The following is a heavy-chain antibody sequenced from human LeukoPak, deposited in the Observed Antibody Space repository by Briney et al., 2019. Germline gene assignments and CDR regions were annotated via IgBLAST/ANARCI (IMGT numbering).Heavy chain of an antibody. Sequence: YWRWIRQPPGKGLEWMGIIYPGDSDTRYSPSFQGQVTISADKSISTAYLQWSSLKASDTAMYYCARHLYGSGSSYYYYYGMDVWGQGTTVTVSS. D-gene: IGHD3-10*01. J-gene: IGHJ6*02. CDR3: ARHLYGSGSSYYYYYGMDV. CDR2: IYPGDSDT. V-gene: IGHV5-51*01. CDR1: YW.